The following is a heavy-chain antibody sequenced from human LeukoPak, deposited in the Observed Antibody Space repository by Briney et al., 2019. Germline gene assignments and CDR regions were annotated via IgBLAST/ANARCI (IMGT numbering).Heavy chain of an antibody. V-gene: IGHV3-21*01. Sequence: GGSLRLSCAASGFTFSSYSMNWVRQAPGKGLEWVSSISSSSSYIYYADSAKGRFTISRDNAKNSLYLQMNSLRAEDTAVYYCARVGARKDYDYWGQGTLVTVSS. J-gene: IGHJ4*02. CDR3: ARVGARKDYDY. CDR2: ISSSSSYI. CDR1: GFTFSSYS.